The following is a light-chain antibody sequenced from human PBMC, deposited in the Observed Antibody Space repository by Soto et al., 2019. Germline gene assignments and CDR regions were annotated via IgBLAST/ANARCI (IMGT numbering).Light chain of an antibody. CDR1: QSVSSN. V-gene: IGKV3-15*01. J-gene: IGKJ4*01. Sequence: EIVMTQSPATLSVSPGERATLSCRASQSVSSNLAWYQQKPGQAPRLLIYDASTRATGIPARFSGSGSGTEYTLTISSLEPEDFAVYYCQQRSDWPPLTFGGGTRVEIK. CDR2: DAS. CDR3: QQRSDWPPLT.